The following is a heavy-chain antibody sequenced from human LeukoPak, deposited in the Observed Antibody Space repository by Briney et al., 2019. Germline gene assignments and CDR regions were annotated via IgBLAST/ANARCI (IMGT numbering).Heavy chain of an antibody. J-gene: IGHJ4*02. V-gene: IGHV4-59*01. Sequence: KPSETLSLTCTVSSDSISSYYWNWIRQPPGKGLEWLGYISYLGSTHYNPSLKSRLTISVDTSKKQFSLKLSSVTAADTAVYYCATVRPHLDYYDSSGYPKYYFESWGQGTLVTVSS. CDR1: SDSISSYY. CDR2: ISYLGST. D-gene: IGHD3-22*01. CDR3: ATVRPHLDYYDSSGYPKYYFES.